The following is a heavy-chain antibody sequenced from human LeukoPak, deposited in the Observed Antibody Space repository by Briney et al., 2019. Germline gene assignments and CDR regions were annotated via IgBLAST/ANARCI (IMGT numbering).Heavy chain of an antibody. CDR2: IYYSGST. Sequence: PSETLSLTCTVSGGSISSGGYYWSWLRQHPGKGLEWIGYIYYSGSTYYHPSLKSRVTISVDTSKNQFSLKLSSVTAADTAVYYCARVVRAATYFDYWGQGTLVTVSS. V-gene: IGHV4-31*03. CDR3: ARVVRAATYFDY. J-gene: IGHJ4*02. D-gene: IGHD2-15*01. CDR1: GGSISSGGYY.